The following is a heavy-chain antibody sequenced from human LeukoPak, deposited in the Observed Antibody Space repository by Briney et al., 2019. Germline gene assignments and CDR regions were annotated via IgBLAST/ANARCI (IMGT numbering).Heavy chain of an antibody. CDR2: IYYSGST. D-gene: IGHD3-22*01. V-gene: IGHV4-39*01. J-gene: IGHJ3*01. Sequence: PSETLSLTCAVSGGSISSTSYYWAWIRQPPGKGLEWIGTIYYSGSTYHDPSPKSRVTLSVDTSRNQFSLRLSSVDAADTAVYYCAKAGVRYFDSSGLYAFDFWGQGTTVTVSS. CDR1: GGSISSTSYY. CDR3: AKAGVRYFDSSGLYAFDF.